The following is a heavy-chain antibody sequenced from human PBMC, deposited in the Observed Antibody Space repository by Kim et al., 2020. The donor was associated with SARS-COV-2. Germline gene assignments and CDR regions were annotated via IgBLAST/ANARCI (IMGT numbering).Heavy chain of an antibody. V-gene: IGHV1-3*01. Sequence: QKIQGRVTITRDTSASPAYMELSSLRSEDTAVYYCARGVSFYSGLAWFDPWGQGTLVTVSS. CDR3: ARGVSFYSGLAWFDP. J-gene: IGHJ5*02. D-gene: IGHD1-26*01.